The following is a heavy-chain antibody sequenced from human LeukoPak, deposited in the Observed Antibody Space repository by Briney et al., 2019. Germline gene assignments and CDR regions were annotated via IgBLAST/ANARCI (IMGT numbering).Heavy chain of an antibody. CDR2: IYYSGST. D-gene: IGHD5-18*01. CDR1: GGSISSYY. J-gene: IGHJ4*02. V-gene: IGHV4-59*01. Sequence: SETLSLTCTVSGGSISSYYWSWIRQPPGKGLEWIGYIYYSGSTNYNPSLKSRVTISLDTSKNQFSLKLSSVTAADTAVYYCARGAIQLWSLYYFDYWGQGTLVTVSS. CDR3: ARGAIQLWSLYYFDY.